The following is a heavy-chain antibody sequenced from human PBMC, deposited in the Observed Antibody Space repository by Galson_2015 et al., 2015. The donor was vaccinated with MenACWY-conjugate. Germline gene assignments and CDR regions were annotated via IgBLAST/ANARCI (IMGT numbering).Heavy chain of an antibody. J-gene: IGHJ4*02. CDR2: INSDGSST. CDR3: ARGRGSGSYLKVEGDY. CDR1: GFTFSSYW. V-gene: IGHV3-74*01. D-gene: IGHD1-26*01. Sequence: SLRLSCAASGFTFSSYWMHWVRHAPGKGLVWVSRINSDGSSTSYADSVKGRFTISRDNAKNTLYLQMNSLRAEDTVVYYCARGRGSGSYLKVEGDYWGQGTLVTVSS.